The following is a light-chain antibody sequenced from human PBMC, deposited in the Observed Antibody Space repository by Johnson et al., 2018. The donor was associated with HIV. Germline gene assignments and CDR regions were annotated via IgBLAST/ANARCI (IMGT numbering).Light chain of an antibody. CDR2: ETN. J-gene: IGLJ1*01. V-gene: IGLV1-51*01. Sequence: QSVLTQPPSVSAAPGQKVTISCSGSSSNIGNNYVSWYQQLPGTAPKLLIYETNKRPSGIPDRFSGSKSGTSATLGITGLQTGGEADYYCGTWGSSLGAPWVVGTGTKVTVL. CDR1: SSNIGNNY. CDR3: GTWGSSLGAPWV.